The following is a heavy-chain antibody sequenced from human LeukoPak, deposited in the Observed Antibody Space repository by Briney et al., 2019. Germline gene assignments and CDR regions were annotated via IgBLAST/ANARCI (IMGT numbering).Heavy chain of an antibody. CDR1: GGSCSGYY. V-gene: IGHV4-34*01. CDR3: ARAGGATPCDY. J-gene: IGHJ4*02. CDR2: INHSGST. Sequence: NTSETLSLTCAVYGGSCSGYYWSWIRQPPGKGLEWIGVINHSGSTNYNPSLKTRVTISVDTSKNQFSLKLSSVAAADTAVYYCARAGGATPCDYWGQGTLVTVSS. D-gene: IGHD1-26*01.